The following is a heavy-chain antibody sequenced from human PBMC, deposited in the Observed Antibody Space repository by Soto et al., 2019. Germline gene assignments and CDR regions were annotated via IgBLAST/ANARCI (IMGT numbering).Heavy chain of an antibody. V-gene: IGHV4-4*02. CDR1: GGSISTFYW. D-gene: IGHD1-26*01. CDR2: IYHDGST. CDR3: ARLESYTGSYYDY. J-gene: IGHJ4*03. Sequence: SETLSLTCAVSGGSISTFYWWSWVRQAPGKGLEWIGEIYHDGSTNYNPSLKSRVTISIDKSNNQYSLYLRSVTAADTAVYYCARLESYTGSYYDYWGQGTLVTVSS.